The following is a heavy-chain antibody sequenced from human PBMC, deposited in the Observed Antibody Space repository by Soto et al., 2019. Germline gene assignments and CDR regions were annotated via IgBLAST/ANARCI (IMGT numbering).Heavy chain of an antibody. CDR2: IYYSGST. J-gene: IGHJ5*02. CDR1: GGSISSYY. V-gene: IGHV4-59*01. Sequence: SETLSLTCTVSGGSISSYYWSWIRQPPGKGLEWIGYIYYSGSTNYNPSLKSRVTISVDTSKNQFSLKLSSVTAADTAVYYCARVGIGELSELEIDPWGQGTLVTVSS. CDR3: ARVGIGELSELEIDP. D-gene: IGHD3-10*01.